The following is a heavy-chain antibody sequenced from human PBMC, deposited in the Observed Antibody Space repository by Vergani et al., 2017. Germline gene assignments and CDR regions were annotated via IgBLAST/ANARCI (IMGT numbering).Heavy chain of an antibody. J-gene: IGHJ4*02. D-gene: IGHD1-1*01. Sequence: EVELVQSGPEMRKPGESLKISCKGSEYSFGNYWIGWVRQMPGKGLEWMGIIYPAYSDTRYSPSFQGQVTISADKSISTAFLPWDSLKASDTALYYCARHTTYTDSWGQGTLVTVSS. V-gene: IGHV5-51*01. CDR1: EYSFGNYW. CDR3: ARHTTYTDS. CDR2: IYPAYSDT.